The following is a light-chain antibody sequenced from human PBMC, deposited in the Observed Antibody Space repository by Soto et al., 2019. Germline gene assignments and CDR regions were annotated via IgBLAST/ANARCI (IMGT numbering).Light chain of an antibody. CDR1: ASISNY. CDR3: KQSYITPWT. CDR2: AAS. J-gene: IGKJ1*01. Sequence: DIRITQSPSCLSAPPGYPAATTSPSSASISNYLSWYQQTPGKAPNLLIYAASSLQSGVPSRFSGSGSGTDFTLTISNLQTEDFETYSCKQSYITPWTFGKGTKVDIK. V-gene: IGKV1-39*01.